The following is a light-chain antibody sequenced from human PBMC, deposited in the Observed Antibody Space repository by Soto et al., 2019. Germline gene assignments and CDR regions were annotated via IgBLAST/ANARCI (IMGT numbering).Light chain of an antibody. CDR3: VLYMGSGSWV. J-gene: IGLJ3*02. Sequence: QSVVTQEPSFSVSPGRTVTLTCGLSSGSVSTSYYPSWYQQTPGQAPRTLIYSTNTRSSGFPDRFSGSILGNKAALTITGAQADDESDYYCVLYMGSGSWVFGGGTKVTVL. CDR2: STN. V-gene: IGLV8-61*01. CDR1: SGSVSTSYY.